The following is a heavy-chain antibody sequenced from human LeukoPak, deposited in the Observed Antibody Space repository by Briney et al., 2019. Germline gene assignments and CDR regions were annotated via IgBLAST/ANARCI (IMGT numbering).Heavy chain of an antibody. J-gene: IGHJ6*02. D-gene: IGHD7-27*01. Sequence: GGSLRLSCSASGFNLNDYAMNWVSQAPGEGLEWVSYISKASSTMYYADSVRGRFTTSRDNGKNSLFLDMKSLRDDGAAVYFCARDVNGGSGYYYHGLDVWGQGTTVTVSS. V-gene: IGHV3-48*02. CDR1: GFNLNDYA. CDR2: ISKASSTM. CDR3: ARDVNGGSGYYYHGLDV.